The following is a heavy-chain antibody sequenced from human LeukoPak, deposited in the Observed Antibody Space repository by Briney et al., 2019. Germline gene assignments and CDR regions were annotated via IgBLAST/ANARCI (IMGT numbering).Heavy chain of an antibody. J-gene: IGHJ4*02. CDR1: GGSFSGYY. Sequence: SETLSLTCAVYGGSFSGYYWSWIRQPPGKGLEWIGEINHSGSTNYNPSLKSRVTISVDTSKNQFSLKLSSVTAADTAVYYCARVSKVVGATPVDYWGQGTLVTVSS. D-gene: IGHD1-26*01. CDR2: INHSGST. V-gene: IGHV4-34*01. CDR3: ARVSKVVGATPVDY.